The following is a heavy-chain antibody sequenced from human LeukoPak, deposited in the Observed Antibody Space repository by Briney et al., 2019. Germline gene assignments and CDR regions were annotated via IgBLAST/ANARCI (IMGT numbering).Heavy chain of an antibody. Sequence: ASVKVSCKASGYTFTGYYMHWVRQAPGQGLEWMGWISAYNGNTNYAQKLQGRVTMTTDTSTSTAYMELRSLRSDDTAVYYCARMAVAGTGLFYWGQGTLVTVSS. V-gene: IGHV1-18*04. CDR2: ISAYNGNT. CDR3: ARMAVAGTGLFY. D-gene: IGHD6-19*01. CDR1: GYTFTGYY. J-gene: IGHJ4*02.